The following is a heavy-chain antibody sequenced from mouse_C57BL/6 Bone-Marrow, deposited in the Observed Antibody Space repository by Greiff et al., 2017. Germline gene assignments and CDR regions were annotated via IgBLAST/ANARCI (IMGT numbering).Heavy chain of an antibody. D-gene: IGHD1-1*01. CDR2: IDPENGDT. CDR3: TTSPFDCGSSHWYFDV. V-gene: IGHV14-4*01. J-gene: IGHJ1*03. CDR1: GFNIKDDY. Sequence: EVQLQQSGAELVRPGASVKLSCTASGFNIKDDYMHWVKQRPEQGLEWIGWIDPENGDTEYASKFQGKATIPADTSSNTAYLQLSSLTSEDTAVYYCTTSPFDCGSSHWYFDVWGTGTTVTVSS.